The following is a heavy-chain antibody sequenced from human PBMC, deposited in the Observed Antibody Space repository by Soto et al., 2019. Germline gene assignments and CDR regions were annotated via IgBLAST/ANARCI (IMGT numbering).Heavy chain of an antibody. CDR1: GGSISSGDYY. J-gene: IGHJ4*02. CDR3: ARAGRTTGDGLDY. V-gene: IGHV4-30-4*01. CDR2: IYYSGST. D-gene: IGHD7-27*01. Sequence: QVQLQESGPGLVKPSQTLSLTCTVSGGSISSGDYYWSWIRQPPGKGLEWIGYIYYSGSTYYNPSHKSRVTLSVDTSKNQFSLKLSSVTAADTAVYYCARAGRTTGDGLDYWGQGTLVTVSS.